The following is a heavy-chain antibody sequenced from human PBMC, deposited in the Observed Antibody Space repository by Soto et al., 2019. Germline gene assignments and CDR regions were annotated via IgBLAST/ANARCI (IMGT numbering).Heavy chain of an antibody. V-gene: IGHV4-30-2*01. CDR2: IYRTGNT. J-gene: IGHJ4*02. Sequence: SETLSLTCTVSGDSMTSGDYSWGWIRQPPWKGLEWLGYIYRTGNTHYSPSLKSRVSISQDRSKNQFSLELTSVTAADTAVYYCARGDYQYSIDYWCQGTLVTVS. CDR1: GDSMTSGDYS. D-gene: IGHD2-2*01. CDR3: ARGDYQYSIDY.